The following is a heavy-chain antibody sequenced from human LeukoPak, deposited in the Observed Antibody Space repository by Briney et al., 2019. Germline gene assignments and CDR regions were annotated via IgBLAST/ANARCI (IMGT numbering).Heavy chain of an antibody. J-gene: IGHJ5*02. V-gene: IGHV1-69*08. D-gene: IGHD1-26*01. CDR3: ARVNLRGSNYNWFDP. CDR2: ITPVINTA. CDR1: GGTFLSHT. Sequence: SVKVSCKTSGGTFLSHTFRWVRQAPGQGLEWMGKITPVINTANYAQTFQGRVSIYADKSTTTVYMDLSGLRPDDTAVYYCARVNLRGSNYNWFDPWGQGTLVTVAS.